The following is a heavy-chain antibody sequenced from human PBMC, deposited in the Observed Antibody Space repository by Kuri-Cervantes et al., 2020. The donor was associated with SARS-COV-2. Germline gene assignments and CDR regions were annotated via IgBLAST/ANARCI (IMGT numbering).Heavy chain of an antibody. CDR3: ARRHEIVPDY. J-gene: IGHJ4*02. CDR1: GGSISSSSYY. CDR2: INHSGST. D-gene: IGHD2/OR15-2a*01. V-gene: IGHV4-39*07. Sequence: GSLRLSCTVSGGSISSSSYYWSWIRQPPGKGLEWIGEINHSGSTNYNPSLKSRVTISVDTSKNQFSLKLSSVTAADTAVYYCARRHEIVPDYWGQGTLVTVSS.